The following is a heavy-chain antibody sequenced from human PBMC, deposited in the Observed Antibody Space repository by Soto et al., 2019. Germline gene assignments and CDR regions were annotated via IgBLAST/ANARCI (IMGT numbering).Heavy chain of an antibody. Sequence: SETLSLTCAVSGGSIDSGAFSLSWIRQPPGKGLEWIGYVTHSGTAYSIPSLNGRLTLSVDSSQTQFSLKLTSVTATDSAFYYCARIHWAQSSLDYWGRGILVTVSS. CDR2: VTHSGTA. CDR1: GGSIDSGAFS. V-gene: IGHV4-30-2*01. J-gene: IGHJ4*02. CDR3: ARIHWAQSSLDY. D-gene: IGHD6-19*01.